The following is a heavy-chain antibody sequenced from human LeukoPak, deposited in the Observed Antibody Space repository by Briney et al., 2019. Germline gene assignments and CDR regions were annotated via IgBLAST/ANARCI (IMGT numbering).Heavy chain of an antibody. J-gene: IGHJ4*02. D-gene: IGHD6-6*01. CDR3: ARARWQLVPYFDS. Sequence: ASVKVSCKASGYTFTDYYMHWVRQAPEQGLEWMGWINPNSGGTNFAQKFRGRVAMTRDTSISTAYLELGSLRSDDTAVYFCARARWQLVPYFDSWGQGTLVTVSS. CDR1: GYTFTDYY. CDR2: INPNSGGT. V-gene: IGHV1-2*02.